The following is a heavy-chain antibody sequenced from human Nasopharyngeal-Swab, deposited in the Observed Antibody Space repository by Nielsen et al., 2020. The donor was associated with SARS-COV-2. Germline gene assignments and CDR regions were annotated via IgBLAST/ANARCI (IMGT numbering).Heavy chain of an antibody. CDR3: ARQGVFVPAYFHQYNMDV. D-gene: IGHD3-16*02. J-gene: IGHJ6*03. CDR1: GFSFSTYW. V-gene: IGHV3-7*03. Sequence: GASMKISCASSGFSFSTYWMTWVRQAPGKGLEWVANIKQDGSEKYYVDSVKGRFTVSRDNPKNLLYLQVNSLRAEDTAVYFCARQGVFVPAYFHQYNMDVWGKGTTVTVSS. CDR2: IKQDGSEK.